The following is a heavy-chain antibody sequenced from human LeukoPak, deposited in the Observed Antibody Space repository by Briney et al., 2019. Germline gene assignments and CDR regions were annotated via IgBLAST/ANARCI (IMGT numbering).Heavy chain of an antibody. Sequence: GGSLRLSCAASGFTVSSNYMSWVRQAPGKGLEWVSVIYSGGSTYYADSVKGRFTISRDNSKNTLYLQLNSLRAEDTAVYYCARDPGGPHTVKWDAFDIWGQGTMVTVSS. D-gene: IGHD2-2*02. CDR2: IYSGGST. CDR3: ARDPGGPHTVKWDAFDI. CDR1: GFTVSSNY. J-gene: IGHJ3*02. V-gene: IGHV3-53*01.